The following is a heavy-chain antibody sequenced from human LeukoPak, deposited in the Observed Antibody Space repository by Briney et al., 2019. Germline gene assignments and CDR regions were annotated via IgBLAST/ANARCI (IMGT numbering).Heavy chain of an antibody. Sequence: PSETLSLTCTVSGGSISSGGYYWSWIRQPPGKGLEWIGYIYHSGSTYYNPSLKSRVTISVDRSKNQFSLKLSSVTAADTAVYYCARDGFYLGYGSGSYPFDYWGQGTLVTVSS. CDR2: IYHSGST. D-gene: IGHD3-10*01. CDR3: ARDGFYLGYGSGSYPFDY. V-gene: IGHV4-30-2*01. J-gene: IGHJ4*02. CDR1: GGSISSGGYY.